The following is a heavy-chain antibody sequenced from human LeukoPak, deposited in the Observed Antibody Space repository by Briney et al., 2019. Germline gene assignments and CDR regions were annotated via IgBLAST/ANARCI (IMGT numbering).Heavy chain of an antibody. CDR3: ARGGDGYNYVYYFDY. D-gene: IGHD5-24*01. V-gene: IGHV1-69*13. CDR1: GGTFSSYA. CDR2: IIPIFGTA. Sequence: SVKVSCKASGGTFSSYAISWVRQAPGQGLEWMGGIIPIFGTAHYAQKFQGRVTITADESTSTAYMELSSLRSEDTAVYYCARGGDGYNYVYYFDYWGEGTLVTVSS. J-gene: IGHJ4*02.